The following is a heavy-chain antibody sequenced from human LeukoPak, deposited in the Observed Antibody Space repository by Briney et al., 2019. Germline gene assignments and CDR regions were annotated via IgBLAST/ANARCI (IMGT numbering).Heavy chain of an antibody. J-gene: IGHJ3*02. CDR2: IRRKAYGGTK. Sequence: QSGRSLRLSCTGSGFTFSDYAMSWVRQAPGKGLEWVSSIRRKAYGGTKQYAASVKGRFTISRDDSKSVAYLQMNSLKTEDTAVYYCTRDKVTGTTGDTNAFDIWGQGTMVTVSS. CDR1: GFTFSDYA. CDR3: TRDKVTGTTGDTNAFDI. V-gene: IGHV3-49*04. D-gene: IGHD4-17*01.